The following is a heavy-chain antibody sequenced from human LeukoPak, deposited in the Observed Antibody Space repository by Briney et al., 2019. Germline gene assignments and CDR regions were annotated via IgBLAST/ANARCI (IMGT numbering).Heavy chain of an antibody. CDR2: INSDSSIM. CDR1: GFTFSSYS. J-gene: IGHJ4*02. Sequence: GGSLRLSCAASGFTFSSYSMNWVRQAPGKGLEWVSSINSDSSIMYYAESVKGRFTISRDNARNSLYLQMNGLRVEDTAVYYCIRDLFDDYSLDYWGQGALVTVSS. V-gene: IGHV3-21*01. CDR3: IRDLFDDYSLDY. D-gene: IGHD3-16*01.